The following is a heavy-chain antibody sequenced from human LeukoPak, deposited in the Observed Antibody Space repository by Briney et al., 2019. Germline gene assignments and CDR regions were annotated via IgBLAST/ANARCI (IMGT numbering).Heavy chain of an antibody. D-gene: IGHD1-26*01. J-gene: IGHJ4*02. CDR1: GFTVSSNY. CDR2: ISGSGGST. V-gene: IGHV3-23*01. Sequence: GGSLRLSCAASGFTVSSNYMSWVRQAPGKGLEWVSAISGSGGSTYYADSVKGRFTISRDNSKNTLYLQMNSLRAEDTAVYYCAKDTVGATLFDYWGQGTLVTVSS. CDR3: AKDTVGATLFDY.